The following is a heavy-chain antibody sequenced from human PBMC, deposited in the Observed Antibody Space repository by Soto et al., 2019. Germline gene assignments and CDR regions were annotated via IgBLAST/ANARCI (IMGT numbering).Heavy chain of an antibody. J-gene: IGHJ3*02. V-gene: IGHV1-2*04. CDR2: INPNSGGT. CDR3: ARVGATAFDAFDI. Sequence: QDPGQGLEWMGWINPNSGGTNYAQKFQGWVTMTRDTSISTAYMALSRLRSDDTAVYYCARVGATAFDAFDIWGQGTMVPVSS. D-gene: IGHD1-26*01.